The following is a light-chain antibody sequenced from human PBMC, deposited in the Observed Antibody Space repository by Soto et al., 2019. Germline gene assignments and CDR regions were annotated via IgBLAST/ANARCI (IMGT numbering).Light chain of an antibody. Sequence: QSALTQPPSASGSLVQAVSISCTGTSRDVGGYNFVSWYQQHPGKAPKLMIYEVNKRPSGVPDRFSGSKSGNTGSLLVSGLQAEDEAVYYCSSYAGSNTNVVFGGGTKVTVL. CDR3: SSYAGSNTNVV. V-gene: IGLV2-8*01. J-gene: IGLJ2*01. CDR2: EVN. CDR1: SRDVGGYNF.